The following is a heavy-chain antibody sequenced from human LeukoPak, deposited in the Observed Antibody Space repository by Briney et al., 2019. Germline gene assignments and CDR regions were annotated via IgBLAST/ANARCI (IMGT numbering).Heavy chain of an antibody. Sequence: GGSLRLSCAASGFTFSSYAMSWVRQAPGKGLEWVSTISGSGGSTYYADSVKGRFTISRDNSKNTLYLQMNNLRAEDTAMYYCARGRASTTIFDYWGQGILVTVSS. CDR3: ARGRASTTIFDY. J-gene: IGHJ4*02. D-gene: IGHD3-3*01. V-gene: IGHV3-23*01. CDR1: GFTFSSYA. CDR2: ISGSGGST.